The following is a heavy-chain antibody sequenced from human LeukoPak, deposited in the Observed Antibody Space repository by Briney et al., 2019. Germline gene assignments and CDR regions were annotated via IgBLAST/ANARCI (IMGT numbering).Heavy chain of an antibody. CDR1: GGSFSGYY. V-gene: IGHV4-34*01. J-gene: IGHJ3*02. D-gene: IGHD2-2*01. Sequence: PSETLSLTRAVYGGSFSGYYWSWIRQPPGKGLEWIGEINHSGSTNYNPSLKSRVTISVDTSKNQFSLKLSSVTAADTAVYYCARGLDPYQLPFFEVLDAFDIWGQGTMVTVSS. CDR2: INHSGST. CDR3: ARGLDPYQLPFFEVLDAFDI.